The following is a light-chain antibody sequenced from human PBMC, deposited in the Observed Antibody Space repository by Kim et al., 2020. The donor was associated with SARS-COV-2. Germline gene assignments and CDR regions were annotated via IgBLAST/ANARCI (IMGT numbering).Light chain of an antibody. Sequence: SPGERATLSCRASQSIGSDLAWYQQKPGQAPRLLIYHASTRATGVPGRFSGSGFGTEFSLSISSLQSEDFAVYHCQQYNNWPPITFGGGTKVEIK. V-gene: IGKV3-15*01. J-gene: IGKJ4*01. CDR2: HAS. CDR1: QSIGSD. CDR3: QQYNNWPPIT.